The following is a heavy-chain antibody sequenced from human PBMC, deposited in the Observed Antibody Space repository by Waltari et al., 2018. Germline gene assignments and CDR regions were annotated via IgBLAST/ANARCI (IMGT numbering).Heavy chain of an antibody. J-gene: IGHJ6*02. CDR3: ARGQGIAAQSYYYGMDV. D-gene: IGHD6-6*01. Sequence: QVQLVQSGAEVKKPGSSVKVSCKASGGTFSSYAISWVRQAPGKGLEWMGGIIPIFGTANYAQKFQGRVTITTDESTSTAYMELSSLRSEDTAVYYCARGQGIAAQSYYYGMDVWGQGTTVTVSS. CDR2: IIPIFGTA. CDR1: GGTFSSYA. V-gene: IGHV1-69*05.